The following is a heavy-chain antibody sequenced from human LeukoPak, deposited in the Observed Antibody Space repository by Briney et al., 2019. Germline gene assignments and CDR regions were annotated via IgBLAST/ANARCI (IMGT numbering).Heavy chain of an antibody. CDR3: AREGAGTLDY. V-gene: IGHV4-34*01. CDR1: GGSFSGYY. D-gene: IGHD6-13*01. J-gene: IGHJ4*02. CDR2: INHSGST. Sequence: SETLSLTCAAYGGSFSGYYWSWIRQPPGKGLEWIGEINHSGSTNYNPSLKSRVTISVDTSKNQFSLKLSSVTAADTAVYYCAREGAGTLDYWGQGTLVTVSS.